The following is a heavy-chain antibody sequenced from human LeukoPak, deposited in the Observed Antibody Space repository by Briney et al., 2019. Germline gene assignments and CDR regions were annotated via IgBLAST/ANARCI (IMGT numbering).Heavy chain of an antibody. CDR1: GFTFSSYA. CDR3: ARDEIGYSYGDHAFDI. J-gene: IGHJ3*02. CDR2: ISYDGSNK. V-gene: IGHV3-30*04. Sequence: GGSLRLSCAASGFTFSSYAMHWVRQAPGKGLEWVAVISYDGSNKYYADSVKGRFTISRDNSKNTLYLQMNSLRAEDTAVYYCARDEIGYSYGDHAFDIWGQGTMVTVSS. D-gene: IGHD5-18*01.